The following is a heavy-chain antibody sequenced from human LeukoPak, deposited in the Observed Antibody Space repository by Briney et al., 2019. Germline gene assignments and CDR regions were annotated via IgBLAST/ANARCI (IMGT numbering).Heavy chain of an antibody. CDR2: IYYSGST. CDR1: GGSISSSSYY. D-gene: IGHD3-16*01. CDR3: AREGGAYYYYYGMDV. J-gene: IGHJ6*02. Sequence: SETLSLTCTVSGGSISSSSYYWGWIRQPPGKGLEWIGDIYYSGSTNYNPSLKSRVTISVDTSKNQFSLKLSSVTAADTAVYYCAREGGAYYYYYGMDVWGQGTTVTVSS. V-gene: IGHV4-61*01.